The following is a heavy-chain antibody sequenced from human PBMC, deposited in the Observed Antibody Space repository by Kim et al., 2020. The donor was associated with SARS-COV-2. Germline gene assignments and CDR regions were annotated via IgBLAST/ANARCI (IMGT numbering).Heavy chain of an antibody. V-gene: IGHV3-30-3*01. D-gene: IGHD1-26*01. CDR3: ARGEGGSYYGVFDI. J-gene: IGHJ3*02. Sequence: GGSLRLSCAASGFTFSSYAMHWVRQAPGKGLEWVAVISYDGSNKYYADSVKGRFTISRDNSKNTLYLQMNSLRAEDTAVYYCARGEGGSYYGVFDIWGQG. CDR2: ISYDGSNK. CDR1: GFTFSSYA.